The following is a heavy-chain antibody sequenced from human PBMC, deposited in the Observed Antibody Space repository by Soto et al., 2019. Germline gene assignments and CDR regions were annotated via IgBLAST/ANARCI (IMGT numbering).Heavy chain of an antibody. V-gene: IGHV4-59*08. CDR2: IYYRGNT. Sequence: SETLSLTCSVFGGSMSPYYWSWIRQPPGKGLEWIANIYYRGNTNYNPSLESRVTISIDTSKNQFSLKLNSLTAADTAVYYCARHSKKTGDFDYYYGMDVWGQGTTIS. CDR1: GGSMSPYY. D-gene: IGHD7-27*01. J-gene: IGHJ6*02. CDR3: ARHSKKTGDFDYYYGMDV.